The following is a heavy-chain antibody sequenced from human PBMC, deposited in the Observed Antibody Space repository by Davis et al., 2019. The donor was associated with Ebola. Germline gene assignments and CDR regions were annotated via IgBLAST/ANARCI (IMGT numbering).Heavy chain of an antibody. D-gene: IGHD3-16*02. CDR1: GFTFSSYA. J-gene: IGHJ6*02. Sequence: PGGSLRLSCAASGFTFSSYAMSWVRQAPGKGLEWVSAISGSGGSTYYADSVKGRFTISRDNSKNTLYLQMNSLRAEDTAVYYCAKGDDYVWGSYRYDYYYYYGMDVWGQGTTVTVSS. CDR3: AKGDDYVWGSYRYDYYYYYGMDV. V-gene: IGHV3-23*01. CDR2: ISGSGGST.